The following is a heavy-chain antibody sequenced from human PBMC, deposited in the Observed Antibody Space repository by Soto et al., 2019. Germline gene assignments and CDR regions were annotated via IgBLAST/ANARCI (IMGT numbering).Heavy chain of an antibody. V-gene: IGHV1-69*08. CDR2: IIPIVGTT. CDR1: GDIVSGYS. CDR3: ARDLGSGYDPGDY. D-gene: IGHD5-12*01. Sequence: QVQLVQSGAEVKKPGSSVKVSCKTSGDIVSGYSISWVRQAPGQGLEWMGGIIPIVGTTNSAQRFHGRVTITEDKSTSPAYMDLYSLKSKDTAVYYCARDLGSGYDPGDYWGQGTLVTVSS. J-gene: IGHJ4*02.